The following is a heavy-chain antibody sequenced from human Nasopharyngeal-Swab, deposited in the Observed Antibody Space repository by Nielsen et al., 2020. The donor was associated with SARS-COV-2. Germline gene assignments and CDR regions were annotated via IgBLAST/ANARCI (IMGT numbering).Heavy chain of an antibody. Sequence: SETLSLTCTVSGGSISSYYWGWIRQPPGKGLEWIGYIYYSGSTNYNPSLKSRVTISVDTSKNQFSLKLSSVTAADTAVYYCARLSYDFWSGYFDYWGQGTLVTVSS. CDR2: IYYSGST. J-gene: IGHJ4*02. V-gene: IGHV4-59*13. CDR1: GGSISSYY. CDR3: ARLSYDFWSGYFDY. D-gene: IGHD3-3*01.